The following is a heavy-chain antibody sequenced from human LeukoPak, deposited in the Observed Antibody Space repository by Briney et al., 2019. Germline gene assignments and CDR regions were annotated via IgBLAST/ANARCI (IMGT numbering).Heavy chain of an antibody. D-gene: IGHD3-22*01. Sequence: GGSLRLSCAASGFTFSSSDMPWVRKATGKGLEWVSAFGTAGDTYYPGSVKGRFTISRENAKNSLYLQMNSLRAGDTAVYYCARAGLAYDSSGYYLRDDAFDIWGQGTMVTVSS. CDR2: FGTAGDT. J-gene: IGHJ3*02. CDR1: GFTFSSSD. V-gene: IGHV3-13*01. CDR3: ARAGLAYDSSGYYLRDDAFDI.